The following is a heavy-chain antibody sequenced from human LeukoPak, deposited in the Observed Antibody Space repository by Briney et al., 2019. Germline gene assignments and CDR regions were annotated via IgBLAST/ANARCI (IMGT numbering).Heavy chain of an antibody. D-gene: IGHD6-13*01. CDR3: ARGQPSIAAAGRCLDY. J-gene: IGHJ4*02. CDR1: GGSISSYY. V-gene: IGHV4-34*01. CDR2: INHSGST. Sequence: PSETLSLTCTVSGGSISSYYWSWIRQPPGKGLEWIGEINHSGSTNYNPSLKSRVTISVDTSKNQFSLKLSSVTAADTAVYYCARGQPSIAAAGRCLDYWGQGTLVTVSS.